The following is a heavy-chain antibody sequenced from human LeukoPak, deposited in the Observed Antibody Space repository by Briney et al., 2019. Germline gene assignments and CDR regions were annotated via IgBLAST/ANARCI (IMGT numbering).Heavy chain of an antibody. V-gene: IGHV1-8*01. CDR2: MNPNSGNT. Sequence: RASVKVSCTASGYTFTSYDINWVRQATGQGLEWMGWMNPNSGNTGYAQKFQGRVTMTRNTPISTAYMELSSLRSEDTAVYYCARGGSLEWLPYYYYYYGMDVWGQGTTVTVSS. J-gene: IGHJ6*02. CDR3: ARGGSLEWLPYYYYYYGMDV. CDR1: GYTFTSYD. D-gene: IGHD3-3*01.